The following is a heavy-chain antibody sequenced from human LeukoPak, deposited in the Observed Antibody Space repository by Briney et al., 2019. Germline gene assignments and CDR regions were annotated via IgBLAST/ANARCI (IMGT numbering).Heavy chain of an antibody. CDR2: MNPNSGNT. J-gene: IGHJ5*02. V-gene: IGHV1-8*01. D-gene: IGHD3-3*02. CDR3: ARGRRIFGVVIQNWFDP. CDR1: GYTFTSYD. Sequence: ASVKVSYKASGYTFTSYDINWVRQATGQGLEWMGWMNPNSGNTGYAQKLQGRVTMTRNTSISTAYMGLSSLRSEDTAVYYCARGRRIFGVVIQNWFDPWGQGTLVTDSS.